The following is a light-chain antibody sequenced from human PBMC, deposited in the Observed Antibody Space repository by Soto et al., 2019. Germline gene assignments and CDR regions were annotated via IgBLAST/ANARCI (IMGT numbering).Light chain of an antibody. CDR1: RTINTW. Sequence: DIQMTQSPSTLAASVGDRVTITCRASRTINTWLAWYQQRPGRAPKLLIYDASSLESGVPSRFSGSGSGTDFTLTITSLQPDDFATYYCQPYINYSWTFGQGTKVEVK. CDR3: QPYINYSWT. V-gene: IGKV1-5*01. CDR2: DAS. J-gene: IGKJ1*01.